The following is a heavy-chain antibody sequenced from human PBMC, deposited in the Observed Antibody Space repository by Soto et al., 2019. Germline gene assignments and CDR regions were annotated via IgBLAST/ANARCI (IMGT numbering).Heavy chain of an antibody. Sequence: EVQLVESGGGLVKPGGSLRLSCAASGFTFSSYSMNWVRQAPGKGLEWVSSISSSSSYIYYADSVKGRYTIPRDNAKHSLYLQMNSQRAEDTAVYYCARGAVAGSEVYYYYGRDVWGQGNTVTVFS. CDR2: ISSSSSYI. CDR3: ARGAVAGSEVYYYYGRDV. V-gene: IGHV3-21*01. D-gene: IGHD6-19*01. J-gene: IGHJ6*02. CDR1: GFTFSSYS.